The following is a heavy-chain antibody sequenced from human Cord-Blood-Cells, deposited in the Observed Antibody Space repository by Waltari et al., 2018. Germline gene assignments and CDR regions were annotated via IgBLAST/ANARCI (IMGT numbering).Heavy chain of an antibody. CDR1: GYTFTGYY. V-gene: IGHV1-2*02. Sequence: QVQLVQSGAEVKKPGASVKVSCKASGYTFTGYYMHWVRQAPGQGLEGMGWINPNRGGTNDAQKFQGRGTMTRDTSISTAYMELSRLRSDDTAVYYCARGVVGATWGAFDIWGQGTMVTVSS. D-gene: IGHD1-26*01. J-gene: IGHJ3*02. CDR2: INPNRGGT. CDR3: ARGVVGATWGAFDI.